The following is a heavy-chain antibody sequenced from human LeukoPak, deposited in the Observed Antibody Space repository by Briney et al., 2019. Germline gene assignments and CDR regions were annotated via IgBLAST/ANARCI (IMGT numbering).Heavy chain of an antibody. V-gene: IGHV1-18*01. D-gene: IGHD3-9*01. J-gene: IGHJ3*02. CDR1: GYTFTSYG. CDR2: ISAYNGNT. CDR3: ARDRFDWLPGPDAFDI. Sequence: GASVKVSCKASGYTFTSYGISWVRQAPGQGLEWMGWISAYNGNTNYAQKLQGRVTMTTDTSTSTAYMELRSLRSDDTAVYYCARDRFDWLPGPDAFDIWGQGTMVTVSS.